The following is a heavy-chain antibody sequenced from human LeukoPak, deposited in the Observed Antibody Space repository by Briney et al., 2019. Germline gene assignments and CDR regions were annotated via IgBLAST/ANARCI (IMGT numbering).Heavy chain of an antibody. Sequence: TSETLSLTCTVSGGSISSGYYWGWIRQPPGKGLEWIGSIYHSGSTYYNPSLKSRVTISVDTSKNQFSLKLSSVTAADTAVYYCARRTIFGVVIKSSDYWGQGTLVTVSS. CDR1: GGSISSGYY. D-gene: IGHD3-3*01. J-gene: IGHJ4*02. CDR2: IYHSGST. V-gene: IGHV4-38-2*02. CDR3: ARRTIFGVVIKSSDY.